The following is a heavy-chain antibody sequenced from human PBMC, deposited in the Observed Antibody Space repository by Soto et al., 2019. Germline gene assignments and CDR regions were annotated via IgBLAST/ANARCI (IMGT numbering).Heavy chain of an antibody. CDR1: GFIFSSYA. J-gene: IGHJ4*02. D-gene: IGHD1-26*01. CDR2: ISGSGGST. CDR3: AKDLQIVGATTGDY. Sequence: LRLSCAASGFIFSSYAMSWVRQAPGKGLEWVSAISGSGGSTYYADSVKGRFTISRDNSKNTLYLQMNSLRAEDTAVYYCAKDLQIVGATTGDYWGQGTLVTVSS. V-gene: IGHV3-23*01.